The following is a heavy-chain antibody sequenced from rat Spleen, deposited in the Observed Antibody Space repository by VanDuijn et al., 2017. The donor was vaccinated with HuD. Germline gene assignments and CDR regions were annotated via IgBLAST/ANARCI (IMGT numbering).Heavy chain of an antibody. D-gene: IGHD1-4*01. CDR3: VRMDYPGVMGVMDA. Sequence: VQLVESGGGLVQPGKSLKLSCSASGFTFSNYVMHWIRQGPGKGLDWVAYISSSSNTVYADAVEGRFNISRDNAKNTLYLQINSLKSEDPAIYYCVRMDYPGVMGVMDAWGQGTSVTVSS. CDR1: GFTFSNYV. J-gene: IGHJ4*01. CDR2: ISSSSNT. V-gene: IGHV5-62*01.